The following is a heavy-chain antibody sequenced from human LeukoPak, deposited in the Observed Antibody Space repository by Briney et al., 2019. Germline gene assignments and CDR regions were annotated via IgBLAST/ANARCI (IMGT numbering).Heavy chain of an antibody. D-gene: IGHD2-15*01. J-gene: IGHJ4*02. V-gene: IGHV3-74*01. CDR1: GFTFSTYW. Sequence: GGSLRLSCAASGFTFSTYWMHWVRQAPGKGLVWVSRIHGDGTFTTSADSVKGRFTTSRDNAQNMVYLQMNSLRVEDTAVYYCARDPVYCSGGNCYSGHFDYWGQGTLVTVAS. CDR3: ARDPVYCSGGNCYSGHFDY. CDR2: IHGDGTFT.